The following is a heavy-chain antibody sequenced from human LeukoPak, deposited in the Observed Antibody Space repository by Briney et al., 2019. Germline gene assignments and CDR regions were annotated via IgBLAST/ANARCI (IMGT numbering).Heavy chain of an antibody. Sequence: GGSLRLSCAASGFTFSSYGMHWVRQAPGKGLEWVAVIWYDGSAKYYTDSVKGLITITRDNSKTTLYLQINSLSAENTANYYGARAGDAFDIWGQGTMVTVSS. CDR1: GFTFSSYG. J-gene: IGHJ3*02. CDR3: ARAGDAFDI. V-gene: IGHV3-33*01. CDR2: IWYDGSAK.